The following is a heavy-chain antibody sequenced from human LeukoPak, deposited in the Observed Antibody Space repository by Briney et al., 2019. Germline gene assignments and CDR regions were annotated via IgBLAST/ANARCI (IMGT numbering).Heavy chain of an antibody. Sequence: ASVKVSCKTSGYTFTDYFIYWVRQAPGQGLELMGWINPNSGGTNYAQKFQGRVTMTRDTSISTAYMELSRLRSDDTAVYFRARDRAKYDSTDYFDYWGQGTLVTVSS. D-gene: IGHD3-3*01. J-gene: IGHJ4*02. CDR1: GYTFTDYF. CDR2: INPNSGGT. V-gene: IGHV1-2*02. CDR3: ARDRAKYDSTDYFDY.